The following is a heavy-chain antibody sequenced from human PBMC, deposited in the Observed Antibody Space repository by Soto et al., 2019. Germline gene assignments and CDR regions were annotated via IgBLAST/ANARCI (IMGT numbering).Heavy chain of an antibody. D-gene: IGHD3-3*01. V-gene: IGHV1-2*02. CDR2: INPNSGGT. CDR1: GYTFTGYY. J-gene: IGHJ6*02. Sequence: ASVKVSCKASGYTFTGYYMHWVRQAPGQGLEWMGWINPNSGGTNYAQKFQGHVTISTDKSISTAYLQWSSLKASDTAMYYCARHGVVNDMDVWGQGTTVTVSS. CDR3: ARHGVVNDMDV.